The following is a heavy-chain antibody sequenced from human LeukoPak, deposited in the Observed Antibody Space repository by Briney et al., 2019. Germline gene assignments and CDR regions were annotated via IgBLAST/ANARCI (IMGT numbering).Heavy chain of an antibody. V-gene: IGHV4-31*03. Sequence: PSQTLSLTCTVSGGSISSGGYYWSWIRQHPGKGLEWIGYIYYSGSTYYNPSLKSRITISVDTSKNQFSLKLGSVTAADTAVYYCARVGTIFGIVQYYFDYWGQGTPVTVSS. CDR1: GGSISSGGYY. CDR2: IYYSGST. J-gene: IGHJ4*02. CDR3: ARVGTIFGIVQYYFDY. D-gene: IGHD3-3*01.